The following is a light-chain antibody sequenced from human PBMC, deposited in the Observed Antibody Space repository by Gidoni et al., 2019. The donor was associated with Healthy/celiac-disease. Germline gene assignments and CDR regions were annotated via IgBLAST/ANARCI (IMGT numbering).Light chain of an antibody. J-gene: IGKJ1*01. Sequence: EIVLTQSSGTLSLSPGERATLSCRASQSVSSSYLAWYQQKPGQAPRLLIYGASSRATGSPDRFSGSGSGTDFTLTISRLEPEDFAVYYCQQYGSSPQTFGQGTKVEIK. CDR2: GAS. CDR3: QQYGSSPQT. V-gene: IGKV3-20*01. CDR1: QSVSSSY.